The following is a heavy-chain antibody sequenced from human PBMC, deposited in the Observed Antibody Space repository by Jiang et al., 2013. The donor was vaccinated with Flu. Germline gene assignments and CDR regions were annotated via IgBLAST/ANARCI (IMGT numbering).Heavy chain of an antibody. CDR3: AKDKDYYGSGRDIDY. J-gene: IGHJ4*02. V-gene: IGHV3-43D*03. Sequence: VQLLESGGVVVQPGGSLRLPCAASGFTFDDYAMHWVRQAPGKGLEWVSLISWDGGSTYYADSVKGRFTISRDNSKNSLYLQMNSLRAEDTALYYCAKDKDYYGSGRDIDYWGQGTLVTVSS. CDR1: GFTFDDYA. CDR2: ISWDGGST. D-gene: IGHD3-10*01.